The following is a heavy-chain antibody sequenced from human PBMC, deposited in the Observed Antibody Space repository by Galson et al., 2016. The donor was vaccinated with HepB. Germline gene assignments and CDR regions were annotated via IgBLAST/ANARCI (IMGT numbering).Heavy chain of an antibody. CDR1: GLTFSTCD. V-gene: IGHV3-23*01. CDR3: AILKLGNLFDP. CDR2: IGTDEYT. J-gene: IGHJ5*02. D-gene: IGHD3-16*01. Sequence: SLRLSCAVSGLTFSTCDMTWVRQAPGKGLEWVSSIGTDEYTYYADSVKGRVTISRDNSKNTLYLQMNSLRAEDTAVYYCAILKLGNLFDPWGQGTVVTVSS.